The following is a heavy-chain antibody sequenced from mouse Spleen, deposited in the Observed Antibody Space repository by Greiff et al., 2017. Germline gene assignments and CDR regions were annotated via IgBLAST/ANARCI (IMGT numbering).Heavy chain of an antibody. V-gene: IGHV1-26*01. J-gene: IGHJ4*01. D-gene: IGHD2-2*01. CDR1: GYTFTDYY. Sequence: EVQLQQSGPELVKPGASVKISCKASGYTFTDYYMNWVKQSPGKGLEWIGDINPNSGGTSYNQKFKGKATLTVDKSSSTDYMELRSMTSEDYAVEYCGGRGKNGYDGAMDYWGQGTSVTVSS. CDR3: GGRGKNGYDGAMDY. CDR2: INPNSGGT.